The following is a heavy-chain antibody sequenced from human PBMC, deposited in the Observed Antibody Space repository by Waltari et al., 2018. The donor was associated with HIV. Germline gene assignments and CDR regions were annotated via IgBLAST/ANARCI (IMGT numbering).Heavy chain of an antibody. J-gene: IGHJ4*02. Sequence: EVQLVESGGGLVQPGGSLRLSCAASGFTFSSYWMSWVRQAPGKGLEWVANIKQDGSEKYYVDSVKGRCTISRDNAKNSLYLQMNSLRAEDTAVYYCARLVGATLYYFDYWGQGTLVTVSS. D-gene: IGHD1-26*01. V-gene: IGHV3-7*01. CDR1: GFTFSSYW. CDR2: IKQDGSEK. CDR3: ARLVGATLYYFDY.